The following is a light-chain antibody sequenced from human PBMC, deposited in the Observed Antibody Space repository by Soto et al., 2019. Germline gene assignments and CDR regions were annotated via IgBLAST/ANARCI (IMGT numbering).Light chain of an antibody. J-gene: IGKJ5*01. CDR2: AAS. CDR1: QGIGSY. V-gene: IGKV1-9*01. Sequence: DIQLTQSPSFLSACVGDRVTITCRASQGIGSYLAWYQQTPGQAPKLLIYAASSLQSGVPSRFSGSGSGTEFSLTISSLHPEDFATYYCQQLNSYPQTFGQGTRLEIK. CDR3: QQLNSYPQT.